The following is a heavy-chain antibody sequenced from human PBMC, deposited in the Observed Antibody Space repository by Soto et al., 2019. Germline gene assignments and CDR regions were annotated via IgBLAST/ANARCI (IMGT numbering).Heavy chain of an antibody. D-gene: IGHD2-2*01. Sequence: PGGSLRLSCAASGFTFSSYWMSWVRQAPGKGLEWVANIKQDGSEKYYVDSVKGRFTISRDNAKNSLYLQMNSLRAEDTAVYYCARDRIAYCSSTSCYCYYYGMDVWGQGTKVTVSS. CDR3: ARDRIAYCSSTSCYCYYYGMDV. CDR1: GFTFSSYW. CDR2: IKQDGSEK. J-gene: IGHJ6*02. V-gene: IGHV3-7*03.